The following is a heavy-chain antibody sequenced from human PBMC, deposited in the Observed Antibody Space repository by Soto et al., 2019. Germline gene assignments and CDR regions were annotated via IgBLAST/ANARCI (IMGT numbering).Heavy chain of an antibody. J-gene: IGHJ5*02. Sequence: PSETLSLTCAVYGGSFSGYYWSWIRQPPGKGLEWIGEINHSGSTNYNPSLKSRVTISVDTSKNQFSLKLSSVTAADTAVYYCASVGGEAATGINLNWFDPWGQGTLVTVSS. V-gene: IGHV4-34*01. D-gene: IGHD2-15*01. CDR3: ASVGGEAATGINLNWFDP. CDR1: GGSFSGYY. CDR2: INHSGST.